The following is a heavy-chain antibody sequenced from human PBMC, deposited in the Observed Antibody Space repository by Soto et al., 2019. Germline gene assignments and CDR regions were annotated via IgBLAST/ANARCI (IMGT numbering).Heavy chain of an antibody. Sequence: GGSLRLSCGASGFTFSSYSMNWVRQAPGKGLEWISYISSSSSTIFYADSVKGRFTISRDNDKNSLYLQMNNLRDEDTAVYFCAREGRYSGSDYFDYWGRGTLVTVS. V-gene: IGHV3-48*02. CDR1: GFTFSSYS. D-gene: IGHD5-12*01. CDR3: AREGRYSGSDYFDY. J-gene: IGHJ4*02. CDR2: ISSSSSTI.